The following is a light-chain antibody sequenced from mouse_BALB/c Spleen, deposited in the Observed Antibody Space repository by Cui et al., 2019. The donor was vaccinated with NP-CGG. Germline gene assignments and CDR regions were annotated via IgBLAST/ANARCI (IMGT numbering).Light chain of an antibody. CDR3: QQWSSNPPT. V-gene: IGKV4-71*01. CDR1: SSVSY. J-gene: IGKJ4*01. Sequence: HIVLTQSPAIMSASPGEKVTMTCSANSSVSYMHWYQQKPGSSPRLWIYLTFNLASGVPARFSGSGSGTSYSLSISSMEAEDAATYYCQQWSSNPPTFGSGTKLEIK. CDR2: LTF.